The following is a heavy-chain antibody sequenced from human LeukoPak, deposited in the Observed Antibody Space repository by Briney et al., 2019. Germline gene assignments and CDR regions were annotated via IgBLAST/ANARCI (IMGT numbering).Heavy chain of an antibody. J-gene: IGHJ3*02. Sequence: PSETLSLTCTVSGDSIGSHCWSWIRQPPGKGLEWIGYIFYVGSTNYNPSLKSRVTISVDTSKNQFSLKLNSVTAADTAVYYCARDYYDSRGEAFDIWGQGTMVTVSS. CDR3: ARDYYDSRGEAFDI. CDR1: GDSIGSHC. D-gene: IGHD3-22*01. V-gene: IGHV4-59*11. CDR2: IFYVGST.